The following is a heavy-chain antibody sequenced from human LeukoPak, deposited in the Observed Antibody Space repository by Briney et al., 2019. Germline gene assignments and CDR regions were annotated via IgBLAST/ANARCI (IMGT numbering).Heavy chain of an antibody. Sequence: SETLSLTCTVSGGSISGYYWSWIRQPPGKGLEWIGYIYYSGSTNYNPSLKSRVTMSLDTSKNQFSLKLSSVTAADTAVYHCARDSGSNFDYWGQGTLVTVSS. CDR1: GGSISGYY. CDR3: ARDSGSNFDY. V-gene: IGHV4-59*01. J-gene: IGHJ4*02. CDR2: IYYSGST. D-gene: IGHD2-15*01.